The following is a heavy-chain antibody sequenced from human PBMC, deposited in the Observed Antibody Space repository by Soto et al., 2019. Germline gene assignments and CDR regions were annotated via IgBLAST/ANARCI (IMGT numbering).Heavy chain of an antibody. CDR2: MNPNSGNT. V-gene: IGHV1-8*01. J-gene: IGHJ4*02. D-gene: IGHD6-19*01. Sequence: ASVKVSCKASGYTFTSYDINWVRQATGQGLEWMGWMNPNSGNTGYAQKFQGRVTMTRNTSISTAYVELSSLRSEDTAVYYCARDEVVAGSYHFDYWGQGTLVTVSS. CDR1: GYTFTSYD. CDR3: ARDEVVAGSYHFDY.